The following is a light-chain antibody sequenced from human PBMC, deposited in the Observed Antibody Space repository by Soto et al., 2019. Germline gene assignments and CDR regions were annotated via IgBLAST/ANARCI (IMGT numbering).Light chain of an antibody. J-gene: IGKJ2*01. CDR2: GAS. Sequence: EIVLTQSPGTLSLSPGDEATLSCKASQAVTSKFLAWYQQKPGQPPRLLIYGASSRATGIPARFSGSGSGTDFTLTISSLQSEDFAVYYCQQYNNWPPLYTFGQGTKLEI. CDR3: QQYNNWPPLYT. CDR1: QAVTSKF. V-gene: IGKV3-15*01.